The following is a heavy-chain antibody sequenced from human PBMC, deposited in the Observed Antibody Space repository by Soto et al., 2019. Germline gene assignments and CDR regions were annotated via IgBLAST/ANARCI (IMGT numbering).Heavy chain of an antibody. V-gene: IGHV1-69*13. CDR3: ARGSTVIGAPPEEWELLNFDY. J-gene: IGHJ4*02. CDR2: IIPIFGTA. D-gene: IGHD1-26*01. Sequence: SVKVSCKASGGTFSSYAISWVRQAPGQGLEWMGGIIPIFGTANYAQKFQGRVTITADESTSTAYMELSSLRSEDTAVYYCARGSTVIGAPPEEWELLNFDYWGQGTRVTV. CDR1: GGTFSSYA.